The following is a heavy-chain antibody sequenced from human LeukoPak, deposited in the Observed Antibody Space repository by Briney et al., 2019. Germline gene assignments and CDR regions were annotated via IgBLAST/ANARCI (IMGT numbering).Heavy chain of an antibody. J-gene: IGHJ6*02. CDR3: ARGMDV. V-gene: IGHV3-30*03. Sequence: GRSLRLSCAASGFTFSTYVLHWVRQAPGKGLEWVAFISYDGSNIYYADSVKGRFTISRDNSKNTLYLQVSSLRAEDTGVYYCARGMDVWGQGTTVTVSS. CDR2: ISYDGSNI. CDR1: GFTFSTYV.